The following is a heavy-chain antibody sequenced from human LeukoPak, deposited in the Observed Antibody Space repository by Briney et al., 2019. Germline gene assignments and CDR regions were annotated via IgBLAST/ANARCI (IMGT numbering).Heavy chain of an antibody. V-gene: IGHV3-49*04. CDR1: GFTFGDYA. CDR3: TRDSRGRYFDWLPYPHYYYMDV. Sequence: GGSLRLSCTASGFTFGDYAMSWVRQAPGKGLEWVGFIRSKAYGGTTEYAASVKGRFTISRDDSKSIAYLQMNSLKTEDTAVYYCTRDSRGRYFDWLPYPHYYYMDVWGKGTTVTISS. CDR2: IRSKAYGGTT. J-gene: IGHJ6*03. D-gene: IGHD3-9*01.